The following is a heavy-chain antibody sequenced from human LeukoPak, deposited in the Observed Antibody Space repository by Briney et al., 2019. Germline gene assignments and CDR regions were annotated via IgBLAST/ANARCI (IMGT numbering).Heavy chain of an antibody. CDR3: AREPGRDYDSSGYYPDAFDI. V-gene: IGHV4-30-4*01. CDR2: IYYSGST. J-gene: IGHJ3*02. Sequence: SETLSLTCTVAGGSISSGDYYWSWTRQPPGKGLEWIGYIYYSGSTYYNPSLKSRVTISVDTSKNQFSLKLSSVTAADTAVYYCAREPGRDYDSSGYYPDAFDIWGQGTMVTVSS. D-gene: IGHD3-22*01. CDR1: GGSISSGDYY.